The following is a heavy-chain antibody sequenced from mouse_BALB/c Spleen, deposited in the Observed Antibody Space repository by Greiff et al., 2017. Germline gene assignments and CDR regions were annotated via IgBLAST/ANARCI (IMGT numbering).Heavy chain of an antibody. CDR1: GYAFTNYL. J-gene: IGHJ2*01. CDR3: ARSPYVNYPDY. CDR2: INPGSGGT. V-gene: IGHV1-54*01. Sequence: VQLQQSGAELVRPGTSVKVSCKASGYAFTNYLIEWVKQRPGQGIEWIGVINPGSGGTNYNEKFKGKATLTADKSSSTAYMQLSSLTSDDSAVYFCARSPYVNYPDYWGQGTTLTVSS. D-gene: IGHD6-5*01.